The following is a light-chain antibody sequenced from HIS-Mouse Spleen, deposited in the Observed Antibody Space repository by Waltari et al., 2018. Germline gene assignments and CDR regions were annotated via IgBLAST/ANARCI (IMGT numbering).Light chain of an antibody. CDR1: HIGRTS. Sequence: SYVLTQPPSVSVAPGKTARITCGGNHIGRTSVHWYQQKPGQAPVLVVYDDSDRPSGIPERFSGSNSGNTATLTISRVEAGDEADYYCQVWDSSSDLWVFGGGTKLTVL. CDR3: QVWDSSSDLWV. CDR2: DDS. J-gene: IGLJ3*02. V-gene: IGLV3-21*03.